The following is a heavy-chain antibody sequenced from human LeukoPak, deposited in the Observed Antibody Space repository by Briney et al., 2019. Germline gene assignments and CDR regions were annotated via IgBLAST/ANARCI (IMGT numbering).Heavy chain of an antibody. D-gene: IGHD3-10*01. V-gene: IGHV3-7*03. CDR3: AKDFEGSRSYHCPFDY. J-gene: IGHJ4*02. CDR1: GFTFSSYW. CDR2: IKQDGSEE. Sequence: GGSLRLSCAASGFTFSSYWMSWVRQAPGKGLEWVANIKQDGSEENYVDSVKGRFTISRDNSKNTLYLQMNSLRAEDTALYFCAKDFEGSRSYHCPFDYWGQGTLGTVSS.